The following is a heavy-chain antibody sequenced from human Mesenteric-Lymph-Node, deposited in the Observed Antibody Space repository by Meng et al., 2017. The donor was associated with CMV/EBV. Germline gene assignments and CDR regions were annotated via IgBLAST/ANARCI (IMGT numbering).Heavy chain of an antibody. J-gene: IGHJ4*02. V-gene: IGHV4-61*01. CDR1: GDSVSTGSFY. D-gene: IGHD3-10*01. CDR3: AAYGSGSYSVY. Sequence: GSLRLSCSVSGDSVSTGSFYWSWIRQPPGKGLEWIGHTHYSGSANYNPSLKSRVTISVDTSKNQFSLKLSSVTAADTAVYYCAAYGSGSYSVYWGQGTLVTVSS. CDR2: THYSGSA.